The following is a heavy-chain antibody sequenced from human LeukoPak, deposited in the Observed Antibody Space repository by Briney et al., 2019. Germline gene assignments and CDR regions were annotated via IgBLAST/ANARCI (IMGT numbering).Heavy chain of an antibody. D-gene: IGHD3-3*01. V-gene: IGHV1-18*01. CDR2: ISAYNGNT. CDR1: GYTFTSYG. Sequence: ASVKVSCKASGYTFTSYGISWVRQAPGQGLEWMGWISAYNGNTNYAQKLQGRVTMTADTSTSTAYIELRSLRSDDTAVYYCARDADLYDFWSGLYYYGMDVWGQGTTVTVSS. J-gene: IGHJ6*02. CDR3: ARDADLYDFWSGLYYYGMDV.